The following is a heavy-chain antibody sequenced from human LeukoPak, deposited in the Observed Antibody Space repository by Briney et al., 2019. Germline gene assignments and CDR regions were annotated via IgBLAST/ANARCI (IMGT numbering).Heavy chain of an antibody. V-gene: IGHV3-21*01. CDR2: ISSSSSYI. J-gene: IGHJ4*02. CDR3: ARDHNWNDEVTFDY. D-gene: IGHD1-20*01. CDR1: GFTFSSYS. Sequence: GSLRLSCAASGFTFSSYSMTWVRQAPGKGLEWVSSISSSSSYIYYADSVKGRFTISRDNAKNSLYLQTNSLRAEDTAVYYCARDHNWNDEVTFDYWGQGTLVTVSS.